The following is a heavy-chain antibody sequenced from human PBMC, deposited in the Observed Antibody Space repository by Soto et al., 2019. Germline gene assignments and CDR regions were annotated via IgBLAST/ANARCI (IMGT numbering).Heavy chain of an antibody. CDR1: GYTFTDYY. CDR3: AIRTGQLAIISEFDGDWFFEV. V-gene: IGHV1-2*02. CDR2: INPDSGGT. D-gene: IGHD2-2*01. J-gene: IGHJ2*01. Sequence: ASVKVSCKASGYTFTDYYIHWVRRAPGQGLEWVGWINPDSGGTNLAQRFQGRVTMTSDTSINTAYMELSSLRSDDTAVYYCAIRTGQLAIISEFDGDWFFEVWGRGTLVTVSS.